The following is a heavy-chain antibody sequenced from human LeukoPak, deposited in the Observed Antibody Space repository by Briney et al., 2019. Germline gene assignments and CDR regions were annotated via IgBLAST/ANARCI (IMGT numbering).Heavy chain of an antibody. J-gene: IGHJ6*03. V-gene: IGHV3-7*01. CDR3: AKGHYMDV. CDR2: IKQDGSEK. Sequence: GGSLRLSCAASGFTFSSYWVSWVRQAPGKGLEWVANIKQDGSEKYYVDSVKGRFTISRDNAKNSLYLQMNSLRAEDTAVYYCAKGHYMDVWGKGTTVTVSS. CDR1: GFTFSSYW.